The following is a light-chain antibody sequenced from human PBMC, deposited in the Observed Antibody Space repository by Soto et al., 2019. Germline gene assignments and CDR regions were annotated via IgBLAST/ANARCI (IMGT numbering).Light chain of an antibody. J-gene: IGKJ5*01. CDR2: GAS. CDR1: QSVSSN. CDR3: QQYGGSPIT. V-gene: IGKV3-15*01. Sequence: EVVMTQSPATLSVSPGERATLSCRASQSVSSNLAWYQQKPGQAPRLLIYGASTRATGIPVRFIGSGSGTDFTLTITRLEPEDFAVYYCQQYGGSPITFGLGTRLEIK.